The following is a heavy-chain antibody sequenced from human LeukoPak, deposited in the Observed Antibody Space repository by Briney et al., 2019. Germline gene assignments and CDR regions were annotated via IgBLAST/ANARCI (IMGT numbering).Heavy chain of an antibody. CDR1: GFTFDDYA. CDR3: CIAVAGTIDY. CDR2: ISWNSGSI. V-gene: IGHV3-9*01. J-gene: IGHJ4*02. Sequence: GGSLRLSCAASGFTFDDYAMHWVRQAPGKGLEWVSGISWNSGSIGYADSVKGRFTISRDNAKNSLCLQMNSLRAEDTALYYCCIAVAGTIDYWGQGTLVTVSS. D-gene: IGHD6-19*01.